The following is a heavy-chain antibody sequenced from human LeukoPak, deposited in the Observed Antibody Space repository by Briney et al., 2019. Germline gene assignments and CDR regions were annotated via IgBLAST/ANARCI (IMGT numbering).Heavy chain of an antibody. CDR2: IYTSGST. CDR3: ARGTKGLGLDY. Sequence: SETLSLTCTVSGGSISSYYWSWIRQPAGKGLEWIGRIYTSGSTNYNPSLKSRATISVDKSKNQFSLKLSSVTAADTAVYYCARGTKGLGLDYWGQGTLVTVSS. J-gene: IGHJ4*02. V-gene: IGHV4-4*07. D-gene: IGHD4/OR15-4a*01. CDR1: GGSISSYY.